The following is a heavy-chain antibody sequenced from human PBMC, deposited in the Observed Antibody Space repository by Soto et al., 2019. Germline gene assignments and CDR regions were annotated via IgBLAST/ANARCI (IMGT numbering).Heavy chain of an antibody. V-gene: IGHV1-8*01. CDR2: MNPNSGNT. D-gene: IGHD3-3*01. Sequence: ASVKVSCKASGYTFTNYDLNWVRQATGQGLEWMGWMNPNSGNTGYAQKFQGRVTMTRNTSIRTAYMELSSLRSEDTAVYYCVRGQIPADYDFWSGYYKRDDAFDIWGQGTKVTVSS. J-gene: IGHJ3*02. CDR3: VRGQIPADYDFWSGYYKRDDAFDI. CDR1: GYTFTNYD.